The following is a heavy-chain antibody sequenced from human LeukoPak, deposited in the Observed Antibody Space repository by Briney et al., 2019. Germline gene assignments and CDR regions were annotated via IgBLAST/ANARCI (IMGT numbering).Heavy chain of an antibody. CDR3: ARDSTYYYESGSSGPHYFDN. V-gene: IGHV3-30-3*01. J-gene: IGHJ4*02. CDR2: IPSGGFYE. CDR1: GFNFGNYA. Sequence: PGGSLRLSCAASGFNFGNYAMHWVRQAPGKGLEWVSLIPSGGFYEYYADSVKGRFTISRDDSGNTLCLQLNSLRPEDTAVYYCARDSTYYYESGSSGPHYFDNWGQGTLVTVSS. D-gene: IGHD3-10*01.